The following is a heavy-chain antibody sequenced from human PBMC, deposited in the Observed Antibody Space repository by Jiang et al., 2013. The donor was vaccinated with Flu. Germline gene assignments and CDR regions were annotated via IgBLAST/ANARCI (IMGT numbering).Heavy chain of an antibody. J-gene: IGHJ5*02. CDR2: IYHSGST. CDR3: ARRGIVVVPAAWGWFDP. Sequence: GSGLVKPSETLSLTCAVSGYSISSGYYWGWIRQPPGKGLEWIGSIYHSGSTYYNPSLKSRVTISVDTSKNQFSLKLSSVTAADTAVYYCARRGIVVVPAAWGWFDPWGQGTLVTV. D-gene: IGHD2-2*01. V-gene: IGHV4-38-2*01. CDR1: GYSISSGYY.